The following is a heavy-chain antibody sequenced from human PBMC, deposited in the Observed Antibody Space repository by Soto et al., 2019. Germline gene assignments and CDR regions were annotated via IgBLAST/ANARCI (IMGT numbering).Heavy chain of an antibody. D-gene: IGHD2-2*03. Sequence: QVQLQQWGAGLLKPSETLSLTCGVYCGSFSGYYWTWIRQPPGKGLEWIGEITHSGSTNYNPSLKSRVSISIATSQTQFSLKLTSVTAAVTAVYYCARDWMKWGQGTLVTVSS. J-gene: IGHJ4*02. CDR2: ITHSGST. CDR1: CGSFSGYY. V-gene: IGHV4-34*02. CDR3: ARDWMK.